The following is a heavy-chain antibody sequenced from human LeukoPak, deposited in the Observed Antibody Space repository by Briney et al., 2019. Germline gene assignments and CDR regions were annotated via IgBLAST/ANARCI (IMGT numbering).Heavy chain of an antibody. CDR3: ARLNSGYDGRYFDY. D-gene: IGHD5-12*01. Sequence: SETLSLTCTVSGGSISSGGYYWNWIRQHSGKGLEWIGYIYYSGSTYHNPSLKSRVTISVDTSKNQFSLKLSSVTAADTAVYYCARLNSGYDGRYFDYWGQGTLVTVSS. CDR2: IYYSGST. V-gene: IGHV4-31*03. CDR1: GGSISSGGYY. J-gene: IGHJ4*02.